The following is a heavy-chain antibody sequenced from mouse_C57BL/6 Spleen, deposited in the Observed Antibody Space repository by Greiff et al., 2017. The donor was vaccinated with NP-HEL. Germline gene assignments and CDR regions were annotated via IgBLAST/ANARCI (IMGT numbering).Heavy chain of an antibody. J-gene: IGHJ1*03. CDR2: IYPRSGNT. V-gene: IGHV1-81*01. D-gene: IGHD1-1*01. CDR1: GYTFTSYG. CDR3: ARYYYGSSWYFDV. Sequence: QVQLKQSGAELARPGASVKLSCKASGYTFTSYGISWVKQRTGQGLEWIGEIYPRSGNTYYNEKFKGKATLTADKSSSTAYMELRSLTSEGSAVYFCARYYYGSSWYFDVWGTGTTVTVSS.